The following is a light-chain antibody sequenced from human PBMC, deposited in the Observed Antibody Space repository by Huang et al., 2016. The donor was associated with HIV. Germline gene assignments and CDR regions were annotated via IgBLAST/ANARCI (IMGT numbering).Light chain of an antibody. J-gene: IGKJ2*01. Sequence: EIVLTQSPASLSLSPGERAMLSCGASQSVSSRYLAWFQQKPGLPPRLLIYAASVRAPGIPDRFSGGGSGTDFTLTISRLEPKGFAVYYCQQYGSSSYTFGQETKLGIK. CDR1: QSVSSRY. CDR2: AAS. CDR3: QQYGSSSYT. V-gene: IGKV3D-20*01.